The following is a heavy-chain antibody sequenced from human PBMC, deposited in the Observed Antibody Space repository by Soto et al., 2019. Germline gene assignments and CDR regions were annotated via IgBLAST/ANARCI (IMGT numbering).Heavy chain of an antibody. CDR1: GFTFSSYA. V-gene: IGHV3-23*01. D-gene: IGHD3-10*01. CDR2: ISGSGGST. J-gene: IGHJ4*02. CDR3: AKDRIGFTMVRGVIDY. Sequence: GESLKISCAASGFTFSSYAMSWVRQAPGKGLEWVSAISGSGGSTYYADSVKGRFTISRDNSKNTLYLQMNSLRAEDTAVYYCAKDRIGFTMVRGVIDYWGQGTLVTVSS.